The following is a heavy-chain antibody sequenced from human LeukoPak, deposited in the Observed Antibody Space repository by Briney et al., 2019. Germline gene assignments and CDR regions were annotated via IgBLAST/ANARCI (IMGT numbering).Heavy chain of an antibody. D-gene: IGHD4-17*01. Sequence: GASVKVSCKASGYTFTSYGISWVRQAPGQGLEWMGGFDPEDGETIYAQKFQGRVTMTRNTSMSTAYMELSSLRSEDTAVYYCARGPSKYGDYAPGRDYWGQGTLVTVSS. CDR3: ARGPSKYGDYAPGRDY. CDR1: GYTFTSYG. J-gene: IGHJ4*02. CDR2: FDPEDGET. V-gene: IGHV1-8*02.